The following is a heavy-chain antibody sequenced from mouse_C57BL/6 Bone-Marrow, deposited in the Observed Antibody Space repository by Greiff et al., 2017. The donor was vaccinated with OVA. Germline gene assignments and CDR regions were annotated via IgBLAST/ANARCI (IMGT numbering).Heavy chain of an antibody. CDR2: IYPSDSET. CDR3: ARGMYYRCSYEYFDV. CDR1: GYTFTSYW. V-gene: IGHV1-61*01. J-gene: IGHJ1*03. D-gene: IGHD1-1*01. Sequence: QVQLQQPGAELVRPGSSVKLSCKASGYTFTSYWMDWVKQRPGQGLEWIGNIYPSDSETHYNQKFKDKATLTVDKSSSTAYMQLSSLTSEDSAVYYFARGMYYRCSYEYFDVWGTGTTVTVSS.